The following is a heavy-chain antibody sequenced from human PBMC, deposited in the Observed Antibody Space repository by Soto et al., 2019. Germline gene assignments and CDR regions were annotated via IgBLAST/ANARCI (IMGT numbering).Heavy chain of an antibody. J-gene: IGHJ6*02. Sequence: LRLSCAASGFTFSSYAMHWVRQAPGKGLEWVAVISYDGSNKYYADSVKGRFTISRDNSKNTLYLQMNSLRAEDTAVYYCARELDGIDVWGQGTTVTVSS. CDR3: ARELDGIDV. CDR2: ISYDGSNK. V-gene: IGHV3-30-3*01. CDR1: GFTFSSYA.